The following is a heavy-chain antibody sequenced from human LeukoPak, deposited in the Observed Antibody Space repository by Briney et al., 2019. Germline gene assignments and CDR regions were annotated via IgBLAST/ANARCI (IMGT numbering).Heavy chain of an antibody. CDR2: ISWDGGST. V-gene: IGHV3-43*01. J-gene: IGHJ6*03. CDR1: GFTFSSYW. CDR3: AKEAAAGDSYYMDV. D-gene: IGHD6-13*01. Sequence: PGGSLRLSCVASGFTFSSYWMSWVRQAPGKGLEWVSLISWDGGSTYYADSVKGRFTISRDNSKNSLYLQMNSLRTEDTALYYCAKEAAAGDSYYMDVWGKGTTVTVSS.